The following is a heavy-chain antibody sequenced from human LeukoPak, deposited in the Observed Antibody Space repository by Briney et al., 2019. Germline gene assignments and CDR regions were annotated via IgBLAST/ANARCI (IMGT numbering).Heavy chain of an antibody. D-gene: IGHD6-13*01. Sequence: PSETLSLTCAVSGGSLSSGGYSWSWIRQPPGRGLESTGYIYHSGSTYYNQSSHKRRVTISIDRSKNQFSLKLTSVTAADTAVYYCARFYSSSWYDCWGQGTLVTVSS. V-gene: IGHV4-30-2*01. CDR2: IYHSGST. J-gene: IGHJ5*01. CDR3: ARFYSSSWYDC. CDR1: GGSLSSGGYS.